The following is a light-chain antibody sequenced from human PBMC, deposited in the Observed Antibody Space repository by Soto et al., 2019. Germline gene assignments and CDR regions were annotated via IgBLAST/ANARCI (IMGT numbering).Light chain of an antibody. CDR3: QQYGRSVS. V-gene: IGKV1-5*01. Sequence: DIQMTQSPSALSASVGDRVTITCRASQSISSWLAWYQQKPGKAPKLLIYDASTLQSGVPSRFSGSGAETDFTLTVSRPEPEDFAVYYCQQYGRSVSFGQETKVDIK. J-gene: IGKJ1*01. CDR2: DAS. CDR1: QSISSW.